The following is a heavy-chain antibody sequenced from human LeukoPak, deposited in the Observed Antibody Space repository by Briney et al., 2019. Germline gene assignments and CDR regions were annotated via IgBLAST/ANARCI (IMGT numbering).Heavy chain of an antibody. V-gene: IGHV3-7*01. J-gene: IGHJ6*03. CDR2: MKQDGSEK. D-gene: IGHD5-12*01. CDR3: AREGSEWLRLYYYYMDV. Sequence: PGGSLRLSCEASGFTFSRYGMSWVRQAPGKGLEWVADMKQDGSEKYYVDSVKGRFTISRDNAKNSVYLQMNSLSAEDTAVYYCAREGSEWLRLYYYYMDVWGKGTTVTVSS. CDR1: GFTFSRYG.